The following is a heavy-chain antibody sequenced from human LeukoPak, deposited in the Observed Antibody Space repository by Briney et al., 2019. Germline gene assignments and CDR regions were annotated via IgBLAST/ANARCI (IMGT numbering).Heavy chain of an antibody. Sequence: SETLSLTCTVSGASISSSYWSWIRQPPGKGLEWIGNFYYSGNTNYNPSLKSRVSISVDTSKNQFSLKMSSVTAADTAVYYCARDLQGGPWGQGTLVTVSS. CDR2: FYYSGNT. CDR3: ARDLQGGP. J-gene: IGHJ5*02. D-gene: IGHD3-16*01. V-gene: IGHV4-59*01. CDR1: GASISSSY.